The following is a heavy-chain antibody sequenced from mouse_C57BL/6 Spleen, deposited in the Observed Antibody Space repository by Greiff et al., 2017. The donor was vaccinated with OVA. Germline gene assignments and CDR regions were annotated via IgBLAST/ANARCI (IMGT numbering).Heavy chain of an antibody. CDR3: AREDYDAGYYFDY. J-gene: IGHJ2*01. Sequence: QVQLQQPGTELVKPGASVKLSCKASGYTFTSYWMHWVKQRPGQGLEWIGNINPSNGGTNYNEKFKSKATLTVDKSASTAYMQLSSLTSEDSAVYYCAREDYDAGYYFDYWGQGTTLTVSS. V-gene: IGHV1-53*01. CDR2: INPSNGGT. CDR1: GYTFTSYW. D-gene: IGHD2-4*01.